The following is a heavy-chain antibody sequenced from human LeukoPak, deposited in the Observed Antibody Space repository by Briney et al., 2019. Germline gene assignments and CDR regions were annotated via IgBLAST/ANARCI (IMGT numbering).Heavy chain of an antibody. CDR2: IIPILGIV. V-gene: IGHV1-69*04. Sequence: GASVKVSCKASGGTFSSYAISWVRQAPGQGLEWMGRIIPILGIVNYAQKFQGRVTITADKSTSTAYMELSSLRSEDTAVYYCARVFAAAGTYYFDYWGQGTLVTVSS. CDR1: GGTFSSYA. D-gene: IGHD6-13*01. CDR3: ARVFAAAGTYYFDY. J-gene: IGHJ4*02.